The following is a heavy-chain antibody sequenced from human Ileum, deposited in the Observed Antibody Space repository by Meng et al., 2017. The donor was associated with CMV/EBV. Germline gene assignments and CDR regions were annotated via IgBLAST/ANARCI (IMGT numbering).Heavy chain of an antibody. D-gene: IGHD2-2*01. J-gene: IGHJ5*02. V-gene: IGHV1-18*01. CDR1: GYTFTSYG. CDR2: ISAYNGNT. CDR3: ARAVRYANNWFDP. Sequence: KASGYTFTSYGISWVRQAPGQGLEWMGWISAYNGNTNYAQKLQGRVTMTTDTSTSTAYMELWSLRSDDTAVYYCARAVRYANNWFDPWGQGTLVTVSS.